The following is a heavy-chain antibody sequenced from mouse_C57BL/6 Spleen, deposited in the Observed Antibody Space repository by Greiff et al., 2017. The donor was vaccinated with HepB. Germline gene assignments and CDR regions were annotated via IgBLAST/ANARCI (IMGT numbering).Heavy chain of an antibody. J-gene: IGHJ4*01. CDR2: INPNNGGT. CDR1: GYTFTDYN. CDR3: ARPGYYYAMGY. V-gene: IGHV1-18*01. Sequence: EVQLQQSGPELVKPGASVKIPCKASGYTFTDYNMDWVKQSHGKSLEWIGDINPNNGGTNYNQKFKGKATLTVDKSSSTAYMELRSLTSEDTAVYYCARPGYYYAMGYWGQGTSVTVSS.